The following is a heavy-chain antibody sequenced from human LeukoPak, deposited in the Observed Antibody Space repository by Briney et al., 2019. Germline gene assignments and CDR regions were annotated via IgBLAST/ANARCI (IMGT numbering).Heavy chain of an antibody. Sequence: SETLSLTCTVSGGSISSSSYYWGWIRQPPGKGLEWIGSIYYSGSTYYNPSLKSRVTISVDTSKNQFSLKLSSVTAADTAVYYCARTPRSYLYYFDYWGQGTLVTVSS. CDR1: GGSISSSSYY. V-gene: IGHV4-39*01. CDR2: IYYSGST. CDR3: ARTPRSYLYYFDY. D-gene: IGHD1-26*01. J-gene: IGHJ4*02.